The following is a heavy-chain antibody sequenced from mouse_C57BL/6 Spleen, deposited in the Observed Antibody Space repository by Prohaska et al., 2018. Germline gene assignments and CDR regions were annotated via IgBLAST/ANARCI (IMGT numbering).Heavy chain of an antibody. Sequence: DVQLQESGPVLVKPSQSLSLTCSVTGYSITSGYYWNWIRQFPGNKLEWMGYISYDGSNNYNPSLKNRISITRDTSKNQFFLKLNSVTTEDTATYYCARTHYYGSSFDYWGQGTTLTVSS. V-gene: IGHV3-6*01. CDR3: ARTHYYGSSFDY. J-gene: IGHJ2*01. CDR2: ISYDGSN. D-gene: IGHD1-1*01. CDR1: GYSITSGYY.